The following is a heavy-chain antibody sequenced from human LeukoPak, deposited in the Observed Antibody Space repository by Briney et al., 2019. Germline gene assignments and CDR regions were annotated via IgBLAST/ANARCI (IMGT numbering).Heavy chain of an antibody. J-gene: IGHJ4*02. V-gene: IGHV4-59*11. CDR2: VFNGGST. CDR1: GSSINSHY. Sequence: SEALSLTCSVSGSSINSHYWSWIRQSPGKGLEWIGYVFNGGSTNYNPSLKSRVTMSLDTSRDQFSLRLSSVTAADTAIYYCASRPADSTWYGVFDYWSQGTLVTVSS. D-gene: IGHD6-13*01. CDR3: ASRPADSTWYGVFDY.